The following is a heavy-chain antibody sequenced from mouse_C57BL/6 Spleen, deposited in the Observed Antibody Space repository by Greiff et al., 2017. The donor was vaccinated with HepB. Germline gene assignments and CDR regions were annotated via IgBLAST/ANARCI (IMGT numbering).Heavy chain of an antibody. CDR2: INPNNGGT. D-gene: IGHD3-2*02. CDR3: ARDRSSGVLDY. CDR1: GYTFTDYY. Sequence: VQLQQSGPELVKPGASVKISCKASGYTFTDYYMNWVKQSHGKSLEWIGDINPNNGGTSYNQKFKGKATLTVDKSSSTAYMELRSLTSEDSAVYYCARDRSSGVLDYWGQGTTLTVSS. V-gene: IGHV1-26*01. J-gene: IGHJ2*01.